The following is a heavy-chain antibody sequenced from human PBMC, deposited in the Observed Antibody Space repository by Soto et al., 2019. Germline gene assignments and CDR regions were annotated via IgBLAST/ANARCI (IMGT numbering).Heavy chain of an antibody. Sequence: QLQLQESGPGLVKPSETLSLTCTVSGGSISSSSYYWGWIRQPPGKGLEWIGSIYYSGSTYYHPSLKSRVTISVDTSKNQFSLKLSSVTAADTAVYYCARLWGGRAAAGSGSGYWGQGTLVTVSS. V-gene: IGHV4-39*01. D-gene: IGHD6-13*01. CDR2: IYYSGST. CDR1: GGSISSSSYY. CDR3: ARLWGGRAAAGSGSGY. J-gene: IGHJ4*02.